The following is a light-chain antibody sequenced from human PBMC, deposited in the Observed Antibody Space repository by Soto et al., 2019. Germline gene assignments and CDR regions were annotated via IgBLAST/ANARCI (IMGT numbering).Light chain of an antibody. CDR3: QQYGDSLLT. CDR2: HAS. Sequence: ENGLTQSPRTLSLSPGERATLSCRASQSISSSYLAWYQQKPGQTPRLLIYHASSRATGIPDRFSGSGSGTDFTLTISRLEPEDFAVYYCQQYGDSLLTFGGGTKVEIK. CDR1: QSISSSY. V-gene: IGKV3-20*01. J-gene: IGKJ4*01.